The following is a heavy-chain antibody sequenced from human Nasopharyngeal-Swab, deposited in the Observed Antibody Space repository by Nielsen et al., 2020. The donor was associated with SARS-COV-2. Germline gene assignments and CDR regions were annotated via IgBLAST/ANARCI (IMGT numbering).Heavy chain of an antibody. CDR1: GFTVSSNY. J-gene: IGHJ4*02. CDR2: IYSGGST. Sequence: GESLKISCAASGFTVSSNYMSWVRQAPGKGLEWVSVIYSGGSTYYADSVKGRFTISRDNSKNTLYLQMNSLRAEDTAVYHCARAIFAYQLLIDGYYFDYWGQGTLVTVSS. D-gene: IGHD2-2*01. CDR3: ARAIFAYQLLIDGYYFDY. V-gene: IGHV3-53*01.